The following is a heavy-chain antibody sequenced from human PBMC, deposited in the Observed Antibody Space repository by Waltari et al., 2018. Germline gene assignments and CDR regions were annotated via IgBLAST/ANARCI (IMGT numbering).Heavy chain of an antibody. V-gene: IGHV3-30*02. J-gene: IGHJ3*02. Sequence: VQLLESGGGLVQPGGSLRLSCAASGFIFSDYGMHWVRQAPGKGLEWVAFIRYDASDIYYRDSVKGRFTISRDNSKNTLFLQMSSLRAEDTAVYYCAKVGVGLTTWYAFDIWGQGTMVTVSS. CDR3: AKVGVGLTTWYAFDI. CDR2: IRYDASDI. D-gene: IGHD1-1*01. CDR1: GFIFSDYG.